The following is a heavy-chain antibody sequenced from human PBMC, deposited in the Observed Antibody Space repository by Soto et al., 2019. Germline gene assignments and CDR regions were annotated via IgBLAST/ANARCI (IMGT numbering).Heavy chain of an antibody. D-gene: IGHD4-4*01. Sequence: GASVKVSCKASGGTFSSYAISWVRQAPGQGPEWMGGIIPIFGTANYAQKFQGRVTITADESTSTAYMELSSLRSEDTAVYYCARVAATVTSPFDYWGQGTLVTV. CDR3: ARVAATVTSPFDY. J-gene: IGHJ4*02. V-gene: IGHV1-69*13. CDR2: IIPIFGTA. CDR1: GGTFSSYA.